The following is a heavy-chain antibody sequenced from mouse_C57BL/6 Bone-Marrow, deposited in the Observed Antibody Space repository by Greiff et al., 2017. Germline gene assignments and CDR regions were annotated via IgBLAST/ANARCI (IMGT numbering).Heavy chain of an antibody. CDR2: IYPRSGNT. CDR1: GYTFTSYG. Sequence: QVQLQQSGAELARPGASVKLSCKASGYTFTSYGISWVKQRPGQGLEWIGEIYPRSGNTYYNEKFKGKATLTADKSSSTAYMELRSLTSEDSAVYFCARIYGSSRYFDFWGTGTTVTVSS. CDR3: ARIYGSSRYFDF. D-gene: IGHD1-1*01. V-gene: IGHV1-81*01. J-gene: IGHJ1*03.